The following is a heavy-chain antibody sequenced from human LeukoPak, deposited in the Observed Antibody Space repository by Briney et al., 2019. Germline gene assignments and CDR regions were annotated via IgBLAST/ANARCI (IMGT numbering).Heavy chain of an antibody. Sequence: GGSLRLSCAASGFIFSSYGMHWVRQAPGKGLEWVAVIWYDGSNKYYADSVKGRFTISRDNSKNTLYLQMNSLRAEDTAVYYCARARMSLWFGELLPWGQGTLVTVSS. D-gene: IGHD3-10*01. V-gene: IGHV3-33*01. J-gene: IGHJ5*02. CDR1: GFIFSSYG. CDR2: IWYDGSNK. CDR3: ARARMSLWFGELLP.